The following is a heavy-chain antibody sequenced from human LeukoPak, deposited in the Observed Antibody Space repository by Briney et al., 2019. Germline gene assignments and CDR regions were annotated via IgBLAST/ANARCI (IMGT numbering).Heavy chain of an antibody. Sequence: SQTLSLTCTASGGSISSYYWSWIRQPPGKGLEWIGYIYYSGSTNYNPSLKSRVTISVDTSKNQFSLKLYSVTAADTAVYYCARVNQAVADHVDYWGRGTLVTVSS. CDR3: ARVNQAVADHVDY. D-gene: IGHD6-19*01. CDR1: GGSISSYY. CDR2: IYYSGST. J-gene: IGHJ4*02. V-gene: IGHV4-59*01.